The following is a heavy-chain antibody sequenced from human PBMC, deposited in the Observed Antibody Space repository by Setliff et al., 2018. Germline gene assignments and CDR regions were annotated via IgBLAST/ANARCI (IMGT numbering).Heavy chain of an antibody. V-gene: IGHV1-18*01. CDR3: AREAVVVLSTTSYYYFMDV. J-gene: IGHJ6*03. CDR2: ISTYNGKT. CDR1: GYIFTSYG. D-gene: IGHD2-15*01. Sequence: ASVKVSCKASGYIFTSYGFSWVRQAPGQGLEWMGWISTYNGKTNYAQEFQGRVTITTDESANTAYMELSSLSSGDTAVYYCAREAVVVLSTTSYYYFMDVWGKGTTVTVSS.